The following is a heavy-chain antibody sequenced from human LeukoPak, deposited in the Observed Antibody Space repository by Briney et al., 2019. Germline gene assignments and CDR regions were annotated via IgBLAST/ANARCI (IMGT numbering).Heavy chain of an antibody. CDR2: IYYRGTT. D-gene: IGHD3-3*01. Sequence: RASETLSLTCTVSGASISPYYWSWVRRPPGKGLEWIGSIYYRGTTTYNASLKGRASISPGTSKTNSSLKVMSVTAADTAVYYCARMADFWSGYLDSWGQGTLVTVSP. V-gene: IGHV4-59*08. CDR1: GASISPYY. CDR3: ARMADFWSGYLDS. J-gene: IGHJ4*02.